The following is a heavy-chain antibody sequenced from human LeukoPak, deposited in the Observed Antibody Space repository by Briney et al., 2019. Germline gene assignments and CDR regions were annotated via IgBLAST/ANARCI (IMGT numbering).Heavy chain of an antibody. D-gene: IGHD3-10*01. V-gene: IGHV4-34*01. J-gene: IGHJ6*03. CDR2: INHSGST. CDR3: ARLTKNDSGSYRFGKKKRGYMDV. Sequence: SETLSLTCTFSGGSISGYYWSWIRQPPGKGLEWIGEINHSGSTNYNPSLKSRVTISVHTSKNQFSLKLSSVTAADTAVYYCARLTKNDSGSYRFGKKKRGYMDVWGKGTTVTISS. CDR1: GGSISGYY.